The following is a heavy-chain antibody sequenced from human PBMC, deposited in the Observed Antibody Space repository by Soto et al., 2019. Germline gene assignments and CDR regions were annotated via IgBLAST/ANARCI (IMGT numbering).Heavy chain of an antibody. CDR1: GGAISSGDYY. CDR3: ARDPLAAAGRENYFDY. Sequence: SGTLSLTCTVCGGAISSGDYYWRWIRQPPGKGLEWIGYIYYSGSTCYNPSLKSRVTISVDTSKNQFSLKLSSVTAADTAVYYCARDPLAAAGRENYFDYWGQGTLVTVSS. J-gene: IGHJ4*02. CDR2: IYYSGST. D-gene: IGHD6-13*01. V-gene: IGHV4-30-4*01.